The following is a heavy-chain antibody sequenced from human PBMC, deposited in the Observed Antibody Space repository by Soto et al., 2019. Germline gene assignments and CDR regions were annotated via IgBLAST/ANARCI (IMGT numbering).Heavy chain of an antibody. CDR1: GGTFSSYA. D-gene: IGHD2-15*01. Sequence: SVKVSCKASGGTFSSYAISWVRQAPGQGLEWMGGIIPIFGTANYAQKFQGRVTITADESTSTAYMELSSLRSEDTAVYYCARAYGGNNPQYLYFDYWGQGTLVTVSS. J-gene: IGHJ4*02. CDR2: IIPIFGTA. V-gene: IGHV1-69*13. CDR3: ARAYGGNNPQYLYFDY.